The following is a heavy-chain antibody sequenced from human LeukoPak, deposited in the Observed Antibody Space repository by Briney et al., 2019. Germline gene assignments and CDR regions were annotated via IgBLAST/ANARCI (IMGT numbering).Heavy chain of an antibody. D-gene: IGHD5-24*01. CDR1: GFTFSSYE. J-gene: IGHJ4*02. CDR3: ARLYLPATRFDY. Sequence: GGSLRLSCAASGFTFSSYEMNWVRQAPWKGLEWVANIKQDGSEKYYVDSVKGRFTISRDYAKNSLYLQMNSLRAEDTAVYYCARLYLPATRFDYWGQGTLVTVSS. V-gene: IGHV3-7*01. CDR2: IKQDGSEK.